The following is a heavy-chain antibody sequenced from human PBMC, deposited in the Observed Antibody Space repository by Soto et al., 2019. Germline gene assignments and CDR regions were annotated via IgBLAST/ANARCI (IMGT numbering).Heavy chain of an antibody. CDR2: LYYGGT. CDR1: GVSVSNRTHY. J-gene: IGHJ6*02. V-gene: IGHV4-61*01. D-gene: IGHD3-10*01. CDR3: ARDLLWFGESGFYYYGMDV. Sequence: PSETLSLTCEVSGVSVSNRTHYWTWIRQPPGKGLEWIGFLYYGGTNYNPSLKSRVTISVDTSKNQFSLKLSSVTAADTAVYYCARDLLWFGESGFYYYGMDVWGQGTTVTVSS.